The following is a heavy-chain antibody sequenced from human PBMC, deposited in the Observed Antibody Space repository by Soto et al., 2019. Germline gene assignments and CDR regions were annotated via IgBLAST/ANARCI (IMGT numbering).Heavy chain of an antibody. CDR3: ARDRWGKSDYDFWSGYPDY. Sequence: LRLSCAASGFTFSSYAMHWVRQAPGKGLEWVAVISYDGSNKYYADSVKGRFTISRDNSKNTLYLQMNSLRAEDTAVYYCARDRWGKSDYDFWSGYPDYWGQGTLVTVSS. J-gene: IGHJ4*02. CDR2: ISYDGSNK. V-gene: IGHV3-30-3*01. D-gene: IGHD3-3*01. CDR1: GFTFSSYA.